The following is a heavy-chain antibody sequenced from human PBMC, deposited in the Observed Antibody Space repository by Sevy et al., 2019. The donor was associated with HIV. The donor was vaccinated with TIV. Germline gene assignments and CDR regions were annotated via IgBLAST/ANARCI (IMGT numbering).Heavy chain of an antibody. J-gene: IGHJ4*02. Sequence: ASVKVSCKASGGTFSSYVISWVRQAPGQGLEWMGGIIPIFGTANDAQKFQGRVTITADESTSTAYMELSSLRSEDTAVYYCARESLLYGDYPGDYFDYWGQGTLVTVSS. V-gene: IGHV1-69*13. CDR2: IIPIFGTA. CDR1: GGTFSSYV. CDR3: ARESLLYGDYPGDYFDY. D-gene: IGHD4-17*01.